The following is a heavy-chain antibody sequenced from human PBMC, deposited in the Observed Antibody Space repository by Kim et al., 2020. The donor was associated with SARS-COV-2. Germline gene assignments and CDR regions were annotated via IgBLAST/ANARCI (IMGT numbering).Heavy chain of an antibody. CDR1: GYTFTSYA. J-gene: IGHJ4*02. D-gene: IGHD6-13*01. CDR2: INAGNGNT. CDR3: ARGHHSSSWVGLFDY. V-gene: IGHV1-3*01. Sequence: ASVKVSCKASGYTFTSYAMHWVRQAPGQRLEWMGWINAGNGNTKYSQKFQGRVTITRDTSASTAYMELSSLRSEDTAVYYCARGHHSSSWVGLFDYWGQGTLVTVSS.